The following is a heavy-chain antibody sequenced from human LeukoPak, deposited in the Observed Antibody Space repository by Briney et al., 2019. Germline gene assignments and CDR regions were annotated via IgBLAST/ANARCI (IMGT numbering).Heavy chain of an antibody. CDR2: IWYDGSNK. V-gene: IGHV3-33*01. CDR3: ARDEYYYDSSGYPLHYYYGMDV. J-gene: IGHJ6*02. Sequence: GGSLRLSCAASGFTFSSYGMHWVRQAPGKGLEWVAVIWYDGSNKYYADSVKGRFTISRDNSKNTLYLQMNSLRAEDTAMYYCARDEYYYDSSGYPLHYYYGMDVWGQGTTVTVSS. CDR1: GFTFSSYG. D-gene: IGHD3-22*01.